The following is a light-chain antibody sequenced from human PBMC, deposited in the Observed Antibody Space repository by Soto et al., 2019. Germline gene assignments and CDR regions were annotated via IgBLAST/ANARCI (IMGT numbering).Light chain of an antibody. CDR1: SSDVGSCNC. CDR2: EVN. V-gene: IGLV2-23*02. J-gene: IGLJ3*02. Sequence: QSALTQPASVSGSPGQSITISCTGTSSDVGSCNCVSWYQQHPGKAPTLIIYEVNKRPSGVSNRFSGSKSGNTASLTISGLQAEDEADYYCCSSVASPNWVFGGGTKVTVL. CDR3: CSSVASPNWV.